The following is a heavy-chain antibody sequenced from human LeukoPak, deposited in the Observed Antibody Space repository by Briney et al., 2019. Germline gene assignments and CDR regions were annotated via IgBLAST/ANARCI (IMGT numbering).Heavy chain of an antibody. CDR3: ARGGIQLWLRGKGLDY. J-gene: IGHJ4*02. V-gene: IGHV1-2*06. CDR2: INPNSGGT. Sequence: ASVKVSCKASGYTFTGYYMHWVRQAPGQGLEWVGRINPNSGGTNYAQKFQGRVTMTRDTSISTAYMELSRLRSDDTAVYYCARGGIQLWLRGKGLDYWGQGTLVTVSS. CDR1: GYTFTGYY. D-gene: IGHD5-18*01.